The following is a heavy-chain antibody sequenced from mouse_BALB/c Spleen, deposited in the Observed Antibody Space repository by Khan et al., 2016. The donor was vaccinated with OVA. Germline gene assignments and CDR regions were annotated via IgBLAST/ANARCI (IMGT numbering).Heavy chain of an antibody. Sequence: QVHVKQSGAELARPGASVKMSCKASGYTFTSYTIHWIKLRPGQGLEWIGYINPSNGYTNYNQKFKDKATLTADKSSTTAYMQLSSLTSDDSAVYNCVRAGAYYRNDGWFAYWGQGTLVTVSA. CDR3: VRAGAYYRNDGWFAY. CDR2: INPSNGYT. V-gene: IGHV1-4*01. CDR1: GYTFTSYT. J-gene: IGHJ3*01. D-gene: IGHD2-14*01.